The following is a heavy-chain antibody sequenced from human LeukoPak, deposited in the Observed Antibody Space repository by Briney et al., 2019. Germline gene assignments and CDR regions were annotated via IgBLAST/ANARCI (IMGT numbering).Heavy chain of an antibody. CDR2: MSGSGGST. Sequence: GGSLRLSCAASGFTFSSYAMSWVRQAPGKGLEWASAMSGSGGSTYYADSVKGRFTISRDNSKNTLYLQMNGLRAEDTAVYYCARDLDCSSTSCYPDYWGQGTLVTVSS. V-gene: IGHV3-23*01. J-gene: IGHJ4*02. D-gene: IGHD2-2*01. CDR1: GFTFSSYA. CDR3: ARDLDCSSTSCYPDY.